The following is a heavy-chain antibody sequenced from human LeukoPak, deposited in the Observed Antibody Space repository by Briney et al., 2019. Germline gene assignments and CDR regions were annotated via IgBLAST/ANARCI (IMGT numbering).Heavy chain of an antibody. CDR1: GYTFTGYY. Sequence: ASVKVSCKASGYTFTGYYMHWVRQAPGQGLEWMGWINPNSGGTNYAQKFQGRVTMTRATSISTTYMELSRLRSDDTAVYYCATAYGSGTDFYYWGQGTLVTVSS. V-gene: IGHV1-2*02. CDR3: ATAYGSGTDFYY. J-gene: IGHJ4*02. CDR2: INPNSGGT. D-gene: IGHD3-10*01.